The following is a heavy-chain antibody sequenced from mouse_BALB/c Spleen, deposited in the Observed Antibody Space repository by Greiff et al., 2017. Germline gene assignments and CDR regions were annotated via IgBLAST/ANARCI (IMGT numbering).Heavy chain of an antibody. CDR1: GFTFSSYA. D-gene: IGHD1-1*01. V-gene: IGHV5-6-5*01. J-gene: IGHJ2*01. CDR2: ISSGGRT. CDR3: AREAPSGLLYYLDY. Sequence: DVMLVESGGGLVKPGGSLTLSCAASGFTFSSYAMSWVRQTPEKRLEWVASISSGGRTYYPDSVTGRFTISRDNARNILYLQMSSLRSEDTAMYYCAREAPSGLLYYLDYWGQGTTLTVSS.